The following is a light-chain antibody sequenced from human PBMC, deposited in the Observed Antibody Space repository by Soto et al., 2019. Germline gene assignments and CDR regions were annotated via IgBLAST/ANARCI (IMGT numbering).Light chain of an antibody. J-gene: IGKJ2*02. CDR2: AAS. V-gene: IGKV1-39*01. CDR1: QSISTY. Sequence: DLQMTQSPSSLSASVGDRVTITCRASQSISTYLNWYQQRVGQAPKLLLYAASSLQRGVPSRFSGSGSGTDFTLTISSLQPEDFATYYCLQRYSTPRTLGQGTKLEIK. CDR3: LQRYSTPRT.